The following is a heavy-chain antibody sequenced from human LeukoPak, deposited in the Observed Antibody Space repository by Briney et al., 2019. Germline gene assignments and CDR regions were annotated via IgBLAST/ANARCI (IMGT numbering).Heavy chain of an antibody. CDR1: GASITSANHY. CDR3: ARVSWFPGTSYYYMDV. J-gene: IGHJ6*03. Sequence: PSETLSLTCTVSGASITSANHYWNWIRQPPGKGLEWFGYIYDSGTTNYNPSLKSRVTISVDTSKNQFSLKLSSVTAADTAVYFCARVSWFPGTSYYYMDVWGKGTTVTVSS. V-gene: IGHV4-61*01. CDR2: IYDSGTT. D-gene: IGHD1-1*01.